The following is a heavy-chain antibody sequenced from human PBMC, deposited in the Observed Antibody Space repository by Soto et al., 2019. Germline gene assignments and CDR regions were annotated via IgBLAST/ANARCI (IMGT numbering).Heavy chain of an antibody. V-gene: IGHV3-30-3*01. Sequence: GGSLRLSCAASGFTFSSYAMHWVRKAPGKGLEWLAVISYDGTNKYYADSVKGRFTISRDNSKNTLYLQMNSLRAEDTAVYYCSRGGPYYDFWSGSYRRMDVWGQGTTVTVSS. D-gene: IGHD3-3*01. CDR1: GFTFSSYA. CDR2: ISYDGTNK. CDR3: SRGGPYYDFWSGSYRRMDV. J-gene: IGHJ6*02.